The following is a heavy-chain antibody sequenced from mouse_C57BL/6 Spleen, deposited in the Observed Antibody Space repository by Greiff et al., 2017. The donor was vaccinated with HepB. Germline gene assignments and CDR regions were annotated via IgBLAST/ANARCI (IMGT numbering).Heavy chain of an antibody. CDR1: GYTFTSYG. Sequence: VNLVESGAELARPGASVKLSCKASGYTFTSYGISWVKQRTGQGLEWIGEIYPRSGNTYYNEKFKGKATLTADKSSSTAYMELRSLTSEDSAVYFCARSSYSNPGFYWGQGTLVTVSA. D-gene: IGHD2-5*01. CDR3: ARSSYSNPGFY. J-gene: IGHJ3*01. V-gene: IGHV1-81*01. CDR2: IYPRSGNT.